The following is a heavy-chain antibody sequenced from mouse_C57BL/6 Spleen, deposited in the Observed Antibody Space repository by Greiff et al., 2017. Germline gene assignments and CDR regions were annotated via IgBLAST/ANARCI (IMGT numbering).Heavy chain of an antibody. Sequence: VQLQQSGPELVKPGASVKMSCKASGYTFTDYNMHWVKQSHGKSLEWIGYLNPNNGGTSYNQKFKGKATLTVNKSSSTAYMELRSLTAEDSAVYYCARSSAGAMDYWGQGTSVTVSS. CDR2: LNPNNGGT. J-gene: IGHJ4*01. CDR3: ARSSAGAMDY. V-gene: IGHV1-22*01. D-gene: IGHD1-3*01. CDR1: GYTFTDYN.